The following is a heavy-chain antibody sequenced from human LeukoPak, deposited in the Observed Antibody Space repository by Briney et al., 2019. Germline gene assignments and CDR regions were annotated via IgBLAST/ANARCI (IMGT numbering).Heavy chain of an antibody. J-gene: IGHJ4*02. CDR2: ISGSGGST. D-gene: IGHD3-22*01. Sequence: GGSLRLSCAASGFTFSSYAMSWVRQAPGKGLEWVSAISGSGGSTYYADSVKGRFTISRDNSKNTLYLQMNSLRAEDTAVYYCAKMGYYDSSGYYLFDYWGQGTLVTVSS. CDR1: GFTFSSYA. V-gene: IGHV3-23*01. CDR3: AKMGYYDSSGYYLFDY.